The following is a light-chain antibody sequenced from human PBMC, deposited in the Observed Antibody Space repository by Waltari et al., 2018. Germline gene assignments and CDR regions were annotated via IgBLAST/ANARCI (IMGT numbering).Light chain of an antibody. J-gene: IGLJ2*01. V-gene: IGLV3-19*01. CDR3: HSRDSSSTRF. CDR2: GQS. Sequence: SSELTQDPTVSVALGQTVRITFQGERLRRYYPSWYQQRPGQAPILVFYGQSSRPSGIPDRFSGSISGNTASLTITGAQAEDEADYYCHSRDSSSTRFFGGGTRLTV. CDR1: RLRRYY.